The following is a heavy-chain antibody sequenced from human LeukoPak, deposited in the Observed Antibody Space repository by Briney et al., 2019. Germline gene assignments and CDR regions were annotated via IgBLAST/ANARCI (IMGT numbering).Heavy chain of an antibody. Sequence: SETLSLTCTVSGGSISPYYWSWIRQTPGKGLEWIGYILYSGTTTNYNPSLKSRVTISVDTSKNQFSLKLSSVAAADTAVYYCARVGDWNDLVYWGQGTLVTVSS. D-gene: IGHD1-1*01. CDR1: GGSISPYY. CDR2: ILYSGTTT. V-gene: IGHV4-59*01. CDR3: ARVGDWNDLVY. J-gene: IGHJ4*02.